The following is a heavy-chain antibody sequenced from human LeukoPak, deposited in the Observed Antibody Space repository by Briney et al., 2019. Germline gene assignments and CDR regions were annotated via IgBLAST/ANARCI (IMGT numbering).Heavy chain of an antibody. J-gene: IGHJ4*02. CDR3: ARGRRFLEWLLAY. CDR2: IIPIFGTA. D-gene: IGHD3-3*01. Sequence: SVKVSCKASGGTFISYAISWVRRAPGQGLEWMGGIIPIFGTANYAQKFQGRVTITADESTSTAYMELSSLRSEDTAVYYCARGRRFLEWLLAYWGQGTLVTVSS. V-gene: IGHV1-69*13. CDR1: GGTFISYA.